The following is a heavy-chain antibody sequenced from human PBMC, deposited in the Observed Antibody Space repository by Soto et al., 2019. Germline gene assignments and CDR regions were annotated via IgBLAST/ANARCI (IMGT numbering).Heavy chain of an antibody. V-gene: IGHV4-4*07. CDR2: IYSSGSS. CDR1: GGSISCSY. Sequence: SETLSLTCTVSGGSISCSYWSWVRQPAGKGLEWIGRIYSSGSSNYNPSLNSRLTMSLDTSKNQFPLKLRSVTAADTAIYYCARLFTVTTDYYFGMDVWGQGTTVTVSS. J-gene: IGHJ6*02. D-gene: IGHD4-17*01. CDR3: ARLFTVTTDYYFGMDV.